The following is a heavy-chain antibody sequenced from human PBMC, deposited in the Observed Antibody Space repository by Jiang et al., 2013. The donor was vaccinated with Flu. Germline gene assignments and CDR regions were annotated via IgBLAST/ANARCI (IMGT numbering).Heavy chain of an antibody. Sequence: VQLLESGGGVVQPGRSLRLSCGASGFTFSSYAMHWLRQAPGKGLEWMAVISHDGNTKFFADSVKGRFTISRDNSKQTLSLQMNSLRAEDTAVYFCAREEYDLALGAFDIWGQGTMVTVSS. J-gene: IGHJ3*02. V-gene: IGHV3-30*04. CDR1: GFTFSSYA. CDR2: ISHDGNTK. D-gene: IGHD6-6*01. CDR3: AREEYDLALGAFDI.